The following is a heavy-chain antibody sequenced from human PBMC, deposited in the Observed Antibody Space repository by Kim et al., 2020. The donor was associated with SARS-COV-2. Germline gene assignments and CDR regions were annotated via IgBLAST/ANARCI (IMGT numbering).Heavy chain of an antibody. D-gene: IGHD3-10*01. V-gene: IGHV1-2*04. CDR3: ARGSPARKYYYGSGSYNNWFDP. J-gene: IGHJ5*02. CDR2: INPNSGGT. Sequence: ASVKVSCKASGYTFTGYYMHWVRQAPGQGLEWMGWINPNSGGTNYAQKFQGWVTMTRDTSISTAYMELSRLRSDDTAVYYCARGSPARKYYYGSGSYNNWFDPWGQGTLVTVSS. CDR1: GYTFTGYY.